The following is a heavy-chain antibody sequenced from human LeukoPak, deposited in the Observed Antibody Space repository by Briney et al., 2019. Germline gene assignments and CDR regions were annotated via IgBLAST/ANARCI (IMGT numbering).Heavy chain of an antibody. D-gene: IGHD6-19*01. Sequence: ASVKISCKASGYTFTDYCLHWVRQAPGQGLEWMGRINPNSGGTNCGQKFQGRVTMTRDTSISTAYMELSSLTSDDTAVDYWAREDPGSIAVHHWGQGTLVTVSS. CDR1: GYTFTDYC. V-gene: IGHV1-2*02. J-gene: IGHJ5*02. CDR2: INPNSGGT. CDR3: AREDPGSIAVHH.